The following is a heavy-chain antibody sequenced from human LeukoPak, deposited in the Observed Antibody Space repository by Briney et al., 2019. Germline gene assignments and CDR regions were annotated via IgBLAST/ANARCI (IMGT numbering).Heavy chain of an antibody. D-gene: IGHD6-6*01. CDR3: AKGVTYSSSLGAPATVDY. V-gene: IGHV3-30*18. J-gene: IGHJ4*02. CDR2: ISCDGSNK. CDR1: GFTFSSYG. Sequence: GRSLRLSCAASGFTFSSYGMHWVRQAPGKGLEWVAVISCDGSNKYYADSVKGRFTISRDNSKNTLYLQMNSLRAEDTAVYYCAKGVTYSSSLGAPATVDYWGQGTLVTVSS.